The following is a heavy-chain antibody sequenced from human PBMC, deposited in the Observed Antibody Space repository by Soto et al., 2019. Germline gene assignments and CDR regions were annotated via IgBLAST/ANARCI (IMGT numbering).Heavy chain of an antibody. J-gene: IGHJ4*02. CDR3: ARRSRSSSGWYYLDY. Sequence: QVQLQESGPGLVKPSETLALTCTVSGGSISSDSWSWIRQPPGKRLEWIGYVYYNGVTKYNPSLERRVTISVDTSQNQFSLKLNSVTAVDTAIYYCARRSRSSSGWYYLDYWGQGTLVTVSS. V-gene: IGHV4-59*01. CDR1: GGSISSDS. D-gene: IGHD6-19*01. CDR2: VYYNGVT.